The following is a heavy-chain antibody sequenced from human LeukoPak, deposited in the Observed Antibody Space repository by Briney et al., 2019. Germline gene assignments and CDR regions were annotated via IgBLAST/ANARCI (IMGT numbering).Heavy chain of an antibody. V-gene: IGHV4-39*01. CDR1: GGSISRSSYY. CDR2: TYHSGGT. CDR3: VSSSWAFDY. D-gene: IGHD6-13*01. Sequence: SETLSLTCIVSGGSISRSSYYWGWVRQPPGKGLEWIGSTYHSGGTYSNPSLKSRVTISVDTSKNQFSLKVSSVTAADTAVYYCVSSSWAFDYWGQGTLVTVSS. J-gene: IGHJ4*02.